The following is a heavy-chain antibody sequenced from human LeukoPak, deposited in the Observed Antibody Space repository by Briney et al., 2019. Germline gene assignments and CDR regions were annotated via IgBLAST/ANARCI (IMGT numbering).Heavy chain of an antibody. CDR1: GFTFSSYS. CDR3: ARAKPKNMVRGLIMRRESRYYFDY. Sequence: PGGSLRLSCAASGFTFSSYSMNWVRQAPGKGLEWVSSISSGSSYIYYAGSVKGRFTISRDNAKNSLYLQMNSLRAEDTAVYYCARAKPKNMVRGLIMRRESRYYFDYWGQGTLVTVSS. V-gene: IGHV3-21*04. J-gene: IGHJ4*02. CDR2: ISSGSSYI. D-gene: IGHD3-10*01.